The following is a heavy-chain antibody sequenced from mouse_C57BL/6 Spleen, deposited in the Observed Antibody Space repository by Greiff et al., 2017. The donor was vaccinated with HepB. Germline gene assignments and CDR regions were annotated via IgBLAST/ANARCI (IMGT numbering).Heavy chain of an antibody. D-gene: IGHD3-2*02. CDR3: ARSGPYYAMDY. Sequence: QVQLQQPGAELVMPGASVKLSCKASGYTFTSYWMHWVKQRPGQGLEWIGEIDPSDSYTNYNQKFKGKSTLTVDKSSSTAYMLLSSLTSEDSAVYYCARSGPYYAMDYWGQGTSVTVSS. CDR2: IDPSDSYT. J-gene: IGHJ4*01. CDR1: GYTFTSYW. V-gene: IGHV1-69*01.